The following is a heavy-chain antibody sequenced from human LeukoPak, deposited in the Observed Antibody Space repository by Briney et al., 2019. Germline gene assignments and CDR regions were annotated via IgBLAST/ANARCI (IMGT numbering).Heavy chain of an antibody. D-gene: IGHD6-19*01. CDR3: AKGRWGAVAGVIDY. V-gene: IGHV3-48*01. Sequence: GGSLRLSCAASGFTFSSYSMNWVRQAPGKGLEWVSYISSSSSTIYYADSVKGRFTISRDNPKNTLYLQMNSLRAEDTAVYYCAKGRWGAVAGVIDYWGQGTLVTVSS. CDR1: GFTFSSYS. CDR2: ISSSSSTI. J-gene: IGHJ4*02.